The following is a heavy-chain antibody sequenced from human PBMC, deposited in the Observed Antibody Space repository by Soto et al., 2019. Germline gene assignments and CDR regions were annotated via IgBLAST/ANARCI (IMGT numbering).Heavy chain of an antibody. CDR1: GCSISSYY. CDR3: ARDDDPY. Sequence: SETLSLTCTVSGCSISSYYWSWIRQPPGKGPEWIGYIYYSGSTNYNPSLKSRVTISVDTSKNQFSLKLSSVTAADTAVYYCARDDDPYSGQRTPVTVSS. V-gene: IGHV4-59*01. CDR2: IYYSGST. J-gene: IGHJ4*02.